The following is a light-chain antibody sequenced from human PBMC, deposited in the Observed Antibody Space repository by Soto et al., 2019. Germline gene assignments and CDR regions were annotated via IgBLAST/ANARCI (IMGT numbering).Light chain of an antibody. V-gene: IGKV3-20*01. CDR3: QKYGTSPGT. CDR2: GTS. Sequence: EIVLTQSPGTLSLSPGERATLSCRASQTVSSTSLAWYQHKPGQAPRLLIYGTSIRASGIPDRFSGSGSGTEFTLTISRLEPEDFAVYYCQKYGTSPGTFGQGTKLDI. J-gene: IGKJ2*01. CDR1: QTVSSTS.